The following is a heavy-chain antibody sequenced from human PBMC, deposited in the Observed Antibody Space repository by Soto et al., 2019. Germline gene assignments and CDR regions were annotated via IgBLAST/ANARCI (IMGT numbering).Heavy chain of an antibody. V-gene: IGHV1-69*06. CDR2: IIPIFGTA. D-gene: IGHD2-8*01. Sequence: QVQLVQSGAEVKKPGSSVKVSCKASGGTFSGYAISWVRQAPGQGLEWMGGIIPIFGTANYAQKFQGRVTITADKSTSTAYMELSSLRSEDTAVYYCAREGAYCTNGVCYGMDVWGQGTTVTVSS. CDR3: AREGAYCTNGVCYGMDV. CDR1: GGTFSGYA. J-gene: IGHJ6*02.